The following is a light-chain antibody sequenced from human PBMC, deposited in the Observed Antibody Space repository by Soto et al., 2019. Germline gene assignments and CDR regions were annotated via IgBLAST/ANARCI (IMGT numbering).Light chain of an antibody. CDR2: GAS. J-gene: IGKJ1*01. CDR1: QSVSSSY. Sequence: IVLTQYPGSRSWSPGERAPLSWRASQSVSSSYLAWYQQKPGQAPRLVIYGASSRATGIPDRFSGIGSGTDGTLTISRLQKEDGAVYYCQQSGNSPPTFGQGTKVDIK. CDR3: QQSGNSPPT. V-gene: IGKV3-20*01.